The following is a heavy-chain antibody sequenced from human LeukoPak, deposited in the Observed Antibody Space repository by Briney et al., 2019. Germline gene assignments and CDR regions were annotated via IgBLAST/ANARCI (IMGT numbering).Heavy chain of an antibody. V-gene: IGHV4-34*01. D-gene: IGHD4-17*01. J-gene: IGHJ4*02. CDR2: INNSGST. CDR3: ARVPVTTVTRIDY. CDR1: GGSFSGYY. Sequence: SETLSLTCAVYGGSFSGYYWSWIRQPPGKGLEWIGEINNSGSTNYNPSLKSRVTISVETSKNQFSLKLSSVTAADTAVYYCARVPVTTVTRIDYWGQGTLVTVSS.